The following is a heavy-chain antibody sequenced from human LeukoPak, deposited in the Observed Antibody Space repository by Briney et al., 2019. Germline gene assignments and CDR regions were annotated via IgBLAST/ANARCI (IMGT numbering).Heavy chain of an antibody. J-gene: IGHJ3*02. CDR3: ARDLVLSI. CDR2: IYYSGST. CDR1: GGSISSSSYY. V-gene: IGHV4-39*07. Sequence: SETLSLTCTVSGGSISSSSYYWGWIRQPPGKGLEWIGSIYYSGSTYYNPSLKSRVTISVDTSKNQFSLKLSSVTAADTAVYYCARDLVLSIWGQGTMVTVSS. D-gene: IGHD3-16*01.